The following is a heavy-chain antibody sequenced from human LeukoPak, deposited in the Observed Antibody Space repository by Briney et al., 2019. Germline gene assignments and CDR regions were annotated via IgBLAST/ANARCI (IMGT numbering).Heavy chain of an antibody. J-gene: IGHJ6*02. CDR2: ISAYNGNT. Sequence: ASVKVSCKASGYTFTSYGISWVRQAPRQGLEWMGWISAYNGNTNYAQKLQGRVTMTTDTSTSTAYMELRSLRSDDTAVYYCARDRADSSSSGSVSDYYYGMDVWGQGTTVTVSS. V-gene: IGHV1-18*01. D-gene: IGHD6-6*01. CDR1: GYTFTSYG. CDR3: ARDRADSSSSGSVSDYYYGMDV.